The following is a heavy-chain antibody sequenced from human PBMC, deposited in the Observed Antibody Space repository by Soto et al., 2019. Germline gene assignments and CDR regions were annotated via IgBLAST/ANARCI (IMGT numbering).Heavy chain of an antibody. CDR1: GFMFNYYV. D-gene: IGHD3-10*01. J-gene: IGHJ3*01. Sequence: EVQLLESGGGFVQPGGSLRLSCKASGFMFNYYVMSWVRQAPGKGLEWVSPMSDDGDSVKGRFTISRDNSKNTLYLQMTSLRAEDTAVHYCAKSLYYYGRNRGGAFDAWGHGTEVIVSS. CDR2: MSDDG. CDR3: AKSLYYYGRNRGGAFDA. V-gene: IGHV3-23*01.